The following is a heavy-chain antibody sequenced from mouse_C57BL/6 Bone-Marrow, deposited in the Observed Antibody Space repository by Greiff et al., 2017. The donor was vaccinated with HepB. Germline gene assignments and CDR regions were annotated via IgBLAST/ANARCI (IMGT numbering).Heavy chain of an antibody. V-gene: IGHV1-82*01. CDR1: GYAFSSSW. Sequence: QVQLQQSGPELVKPGASVKISCKASGYAFSSSWMNWVKQRPGKGLEWIGRIYPGDGDTNYNWKFKGKATLTADKSSSTAYMQLSSLTAEDSAVYFCVNYYRCSYKDYAMDYWGQGTSVTVSS. D-gene: IGHD1-1*01. CDR3: VNYYRCSYKDYAMDY. J-gene: IGHJ4*01. CDR2: IYPGDGDT.